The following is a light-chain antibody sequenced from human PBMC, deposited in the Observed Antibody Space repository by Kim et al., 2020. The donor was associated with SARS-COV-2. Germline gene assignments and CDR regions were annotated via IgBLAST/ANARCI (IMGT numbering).Light chain of an antibody. CDR3: QQRSNWPIT. Sequence: WSPGERATRACRASQSVSSYLAWYQQKPGQAPRLLIYDASNRATGIPARLSGSGSGTDFTLTISSLEPEDFAVYYCQQRSNWPITFGQGTRLEIK. V-gene: IGKV3-11*01. CDR1: QSVSSY. CDR2: DAS. J-gene: IGKJ5*01.